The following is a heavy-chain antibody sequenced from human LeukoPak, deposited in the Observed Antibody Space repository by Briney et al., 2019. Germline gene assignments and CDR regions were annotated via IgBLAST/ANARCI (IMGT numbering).Heavy chain of an antibody. CDR3: AREGVGARDYFDY. V-gene: IGHV1-69*04. CDR2: IIPILGIA. J-gene: IGHJ4*02. D-gene: IGHD1-26*01. CDR1: GGTFSSYA. Sequence: ASVKVSCKASGGTFSSYAISWVRQAPGQGLEWMGRIIPILGIANYAQKFQGRVTITADKSTSTAYMELSSLRSEDTAVYYCAREGVGARDYFDYWGQGTLVTVSS.